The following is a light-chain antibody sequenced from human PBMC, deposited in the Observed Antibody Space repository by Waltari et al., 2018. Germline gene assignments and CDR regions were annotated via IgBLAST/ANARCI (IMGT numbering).Light chain of an antibody. CDR2: DAS. CDR3: QQRSSWPRVT. V-gene: IGKV3-11*01. CDR1: QSVSSY. J-gene: IGKJ5*01. Sequence: ENVFTQSPATLSLFPGERATLSCRASQSVSSYLAWYQQKPGQAPRLLIDDASNRAPGIPARFSGSESGTDFTLTISSLEPEDFAVYYCQQRSSWPRVTFGQGTRLEIK.